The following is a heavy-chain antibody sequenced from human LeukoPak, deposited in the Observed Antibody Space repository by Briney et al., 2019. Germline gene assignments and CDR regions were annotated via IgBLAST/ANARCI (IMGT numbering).Heavy chain of an antibody. CDR3: ARDRLGGHDASDI. CDR2: ISGSGSTM. Sequence: SGGSLRLSCAASGFTFSDYYMSWLRQAPGKGLEWVSYISGSGSTMYYADSVKGRFTVSRDNAKNSLYLQVNSLRAEDTAVYFCARDRLGGHDASDIWGQGTTVTVSS. J-gene: IGHJ3*02. CDR1: GFTFSDYY. V-gene: IGHV3-11*01. D-gene: IGHD3-16*01.